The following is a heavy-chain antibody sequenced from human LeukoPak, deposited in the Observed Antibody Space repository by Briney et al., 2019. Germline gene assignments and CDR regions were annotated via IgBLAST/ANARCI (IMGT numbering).Heavy chain of an antibody. J-gene: IGHJ4*02. Sequence: GASVKVSCKASGYTFTNYDINWVRQATGQGLEWMGYMNPNSGNSAYAQKFQDRVTITTDASISTASMELSSLRSEDTALYYCAREGLGYWGQGTLVTVSS. CDR2: MNPNSGNS. CDR3: AREGLGY. CDR1: GYTFTNYD. V-gene: IGHV1-8*01.